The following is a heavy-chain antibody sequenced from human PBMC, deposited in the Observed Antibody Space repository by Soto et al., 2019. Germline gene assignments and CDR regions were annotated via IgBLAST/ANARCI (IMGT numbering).Heavy chain of an antibody. Sequence: EVQLVESGGGLVQPVGSLRLSGAASGVTFMNAWMNWFRQAPGKGLEWVGRIKSKTDGGTTDYAAPVKGRFTISRDDSKNTLYLQMNSLKTDDTAVYYCTTAISSRVARDYWGQGTLVTVSS. V-gene: IGHV3-15*07. CDR3: TTAISSRVARDY. CDR1: GVTFMNAW. D-gene: IGHD5-12*01. J-gene: IGHJ4*02. CDR2: IKSKTDGGTT.